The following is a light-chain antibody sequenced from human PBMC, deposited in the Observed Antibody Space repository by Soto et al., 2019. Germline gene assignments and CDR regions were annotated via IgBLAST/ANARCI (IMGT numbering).Light chain of an antibody. J-gene: IGLJ3*02. CDR1: SSNIGSNY. V-gene: IGLV1-47*01. Sequence: QSVLTQPPSASGTPGQRVTISCSGSSSNIGSNYVYWYQQLPGTAPKLLIYRNNQRPSGVPDRFSGSKSGTSASLDISGLRSEDEADYYCAAWDDSLSGLWVFGGGTKLTVL. CDR2: RNN. CDR3: AAWDDSLSGLWV.